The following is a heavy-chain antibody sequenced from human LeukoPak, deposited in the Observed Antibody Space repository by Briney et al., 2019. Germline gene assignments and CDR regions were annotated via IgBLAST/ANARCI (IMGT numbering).Heavy chain of an antibody. J-gene: IGHJ4*02. CDR2: IYYSGST. V-gene: IGHV4-59*01. D-gene: IGHD4-17*01. CDR1: GGSISSYY. CDR3: ARRHYGDFFFDY. Sequence: SETLSLTCTVSGGSISSYYWSWIRQPPGKGLEWIGYIYYSGSTNYNPSLKSRVTISVDTSKNQFSLKLSSVTAADTAVYYCARRHYGDFFFDYWGQGTLVTVSS.